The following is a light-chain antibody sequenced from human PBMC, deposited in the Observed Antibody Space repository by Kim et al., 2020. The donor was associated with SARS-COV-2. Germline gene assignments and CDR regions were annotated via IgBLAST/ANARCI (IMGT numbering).Light chain of an antibody. CDR1: QSISSW. J-gene: IGKJ1*01. V-gene: IGKV1-5*01. CDR3: QQYNSYPT. Sequence: SASVGDSVTITCRASQSISSWLAWYQQKPGKAPKLLIYDASSLESGVPSRFSGSGSGTEFTLTISSLQPDDFATYYCQQYNSYPTFGQGTKVDIK. CDR2: DAS.